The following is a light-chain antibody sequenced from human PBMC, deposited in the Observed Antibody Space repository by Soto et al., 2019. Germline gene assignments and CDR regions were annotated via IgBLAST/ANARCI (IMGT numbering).Light chain of an antibody. J-gene: IGKJ4*01. CDR3: LQDHNYPLT. CDR2: AAS. CDR1: QSISIY. V-gene: IGKV1-6*01. Sequence: SACIGDRVTITCRASQSISIYLNWYQQKPGKAPKLLIYAASSLQSGVPSRFSGSGSGADFTLTISSLQPEDFATYYCLQDHNYPLTFGGVTNVDI.